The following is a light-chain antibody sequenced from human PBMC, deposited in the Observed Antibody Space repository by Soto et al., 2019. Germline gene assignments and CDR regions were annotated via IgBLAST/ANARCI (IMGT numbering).Light chain of an antibody. V-gene: IGLV2-11*01. CDR2: DVS. J-gene: IGLJ2*01. CDR1: RSDVGGYNY. CDR3: CSYAGSYPVV. Sequence: QSALTQPRSVSGSPGQSVTISCTGTRSDVGGYNYVSWYQQHPGKAPKLMIYDVSKRPSGVPDRFSGSKSGNTASLTISGLQAEDEADYYCCSYAGSYPVVFGGGTKVTVL.